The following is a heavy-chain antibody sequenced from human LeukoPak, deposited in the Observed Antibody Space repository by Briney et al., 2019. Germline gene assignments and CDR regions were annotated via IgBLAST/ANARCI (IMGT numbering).Heavy chain of an antibody. V-gene: IGHV1-2*02. J-gene: IGHJ6*02. CDR1: GYTFNGYY. D-gene: IGHD5-12*01. CDR3: ARVYSGYDGFYYGMDV. CDR2: INPNSGGT. Sequence: ASVKVSCKASGYTFNGYYMHWVRQAPGQGLEWMGWINPNSGGTNYAQKFQGRVTMTRDTSISTAYMELGRLRSDDTAVYCCARVYSGYDGFYYGMDVWGQGTTVTVSS.